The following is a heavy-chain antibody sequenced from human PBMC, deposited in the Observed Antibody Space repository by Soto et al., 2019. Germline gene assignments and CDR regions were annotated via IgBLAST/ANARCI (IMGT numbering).Heavy chain of an antibody. V-gene: IGHV1-8*01. CDR2: MNPNSGNT. J-gene: IGHJ4*02. CDR3: ARNLPEAAMVDY. Sequence: QVQLVQSGAEVKKPGASVKVSCKASGYTFTNYDINWVRQATGQGLEWMGWMNPNSGNTGYAQKFQGRVTMTRDTSISTAYMELSSLRSEDTAVYFCARNLPEAAMVDYWGQGTLVTVST. D-gene: IGHD5-18*01. CDR1: GYTFTNYD.